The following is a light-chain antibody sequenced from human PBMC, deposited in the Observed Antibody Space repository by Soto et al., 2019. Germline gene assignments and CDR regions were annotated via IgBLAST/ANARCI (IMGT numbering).Light chain of an antibody. CDR2: GTS. Sequence: QSVLTQPHSVSGAPGQRVTISCTGSSSNIGAGYDVHWYQQLPGTAPKLLIYGTSNRPSGVPDRFSGSKSGTSASLAITGLQAEDEADYYCQSYDSSLSGVVFGVGTKLTVL. CDR1: SSNIGAGYD. J-gene: IGLJ2*01. V-gene: IGLV1-40*01. CDR3: QSYDSSLSGVV.